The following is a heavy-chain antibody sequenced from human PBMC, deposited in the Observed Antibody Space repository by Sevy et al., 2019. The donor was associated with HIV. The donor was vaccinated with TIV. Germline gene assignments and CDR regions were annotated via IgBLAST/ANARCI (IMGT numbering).Heavy chain of an antibody. CDR2: INWNGGST. Sequence: GGSLRLSCAASGFTFDDYGMSWVRQAPGKGLEWVSGINWNGGSTGYADSVKGRFTISRDNAKNSLYLQMNSLRAEDTALYYCARDAHSSGWPRRDYFDYWGQGTLVTVSS. CDR1: GFTFDDYG. CDR3: ARDAHSSGWPRRDYFDY. J-gene: IGHJ4*02. D-gene: IGHD6-19*01. V-gene: IGHV3-20*04.